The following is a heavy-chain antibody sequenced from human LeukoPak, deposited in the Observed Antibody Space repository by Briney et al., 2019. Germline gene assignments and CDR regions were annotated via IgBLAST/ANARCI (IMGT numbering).Heavy chain of an antibody. Sequence: GGSLRLSCAASGFTFSSYWMHWVRQAQGKGLVWVSWINTDGDITSYADSVKGRFTISRDNAENTLYLQMNSLRAEDTAVYYCARRYYDSSAYGMDVWGQGTTVTVSS. D-gene: IGHD3-22*01. CDR2: INTDGDIT. CDR3: ARRYYDSSAYGMDV. J-gene: IGHJ6*02. CDR1: GFTFSSYW. V-gene: IGHV3-74*01.